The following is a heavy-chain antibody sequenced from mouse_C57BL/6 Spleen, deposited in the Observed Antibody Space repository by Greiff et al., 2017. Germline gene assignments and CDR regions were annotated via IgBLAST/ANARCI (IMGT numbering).Heavy chain of an antibody. J-gene: IGHJ4*01. CDR2: INPSNGGT. Sequence: QVQLQQPGTELVKPAASVTLSCKASGYTFTSYWMHWVKQRPGQGLEWIGNINPSNGGTNYNEKFKSKATLTVDKSSSTAYMQLSSLTSEDSAVYYCARDLYYYAMDYWGQGTSVTVSS. D-gene: IGHD2-3*01. CDR3: ARDLYYYAMDY. V-gene: IGHV1-53*01. CDR1: GYTFTSYW.